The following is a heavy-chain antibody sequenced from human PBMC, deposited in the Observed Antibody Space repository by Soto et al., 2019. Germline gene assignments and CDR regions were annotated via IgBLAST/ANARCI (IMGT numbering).Heavy chain of an antibody. V-gene: IGHV3-21*01. CDR3: ARYCSSTSCLYYYYGMDV. Sequence: EVQLVESGGGLVKPGGSLRLSCEASGFTFSSYSMNWVRQAPWKGLEWVSSISSSSSYIYYADSVKGRFTISRDNAKNSLYLQMNSLRAEDTAVYYCARYCSSTSCLYYYYGMDVWGQGTTVTVSS. D-gene: IGHD2-2*01. CDR1: GFTFSSYS. J-gene: IGHJ6*02. CDR2: ISSSSSYI.